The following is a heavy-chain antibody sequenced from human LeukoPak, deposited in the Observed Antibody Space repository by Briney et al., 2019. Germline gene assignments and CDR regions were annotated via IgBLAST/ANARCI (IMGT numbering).Heavy chain of an antibody. V-gene: IGHV3-21*01. D-gene: IGHD2-2*01. CDR1: GFTFSIYA. J-gene: IGHJ4*02. CDR2: ISAGTSNI. Sequence: PEGSLRLSCAASGFTFSIYAMNWVRQAPGKGLEWVSSISAGTSNIDYADSIKGRFTISRDNAKKSLYLQMNSLRAEDTAVYYCTRDSYCSSTSYYRGHFDSWGQGTLVTVSS. CDR3: TRDSYCSSTSYYRGHFDS.